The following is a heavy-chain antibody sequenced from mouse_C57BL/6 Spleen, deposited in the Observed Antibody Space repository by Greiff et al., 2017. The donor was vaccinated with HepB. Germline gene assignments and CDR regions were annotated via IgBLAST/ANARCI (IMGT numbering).Heavy chain of an antibody. CDR3: ARVRRTDYYGSHFDY. D-gene: IGHD1-1*01. J-gene: IGHJ2*01. V-gene: IGHV1-39*01. CDR2: INPNYGTT. Sequence: VQLKESGPELVKPGASVKISCKASGYSFTDYNMNWVKQSNGKSLEWIGVINPNYGTTSYNQKFKGKATLTVDQSSSTAYMQLNSLTSEDSAVYYCARVRRTDYYGSHFDYWGQGTTLTVSS. CDR1: GYSFTDYN.